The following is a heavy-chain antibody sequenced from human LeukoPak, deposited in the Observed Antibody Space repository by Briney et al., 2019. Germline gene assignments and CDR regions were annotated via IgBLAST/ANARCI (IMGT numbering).Heavy chain of an antibody. Sequence: GASVKVSCKASGYIFTGYYMHWVRQAPGQGLEWMGWINPNSGGTNYAQKFQGRVTMTRDTSISTAYMELSRLRSDDTAVYYCARDLWQWLVRVSGSWFDPWGQGTLVTVSS. D-gene: IGHD6-19*01. CDR1: GYIFTGYY. CDR2: INPNSGGT. CDR3: ARDLWQWLVRVSGSWFDP. V-gene: IGHV1-2*02. J-gene: IGHJ5*02.